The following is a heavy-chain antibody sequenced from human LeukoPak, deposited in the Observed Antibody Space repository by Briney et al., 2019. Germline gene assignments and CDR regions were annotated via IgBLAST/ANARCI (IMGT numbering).Heavy chain of an antibody. CDR1: GYTFTSYD. CDR2: MNPNSGNT. CDR3: AREITMVRGYYYYGVDV. D-gene: IGHD3-10*01. Sequence: ASVKVSCKASGYTFTSYDINWVRQATGQGLEWMGWMNPNSGNTGYAQEFQGRVTMTRNTSISTAYMELSSLRSEDTAVYYCAREITMVRGYYYYGVDVWGQGTTVTVSS. V-gene: IGHV1-8*01. J-gene: IGHJ6*02.